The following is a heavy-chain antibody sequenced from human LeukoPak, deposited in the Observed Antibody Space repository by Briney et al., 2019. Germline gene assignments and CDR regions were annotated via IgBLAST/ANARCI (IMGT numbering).Heavy chain of an antibody. CDR2: ISSSSDYI. J-gene: IGHJ3*02. Sequence: GGSLRLSCVTSGFTFSTYTMNWVRQAPGKGLEWVSSISSSSDYIYYADSVKGQFTVSRDNAKNSLYLQMNSLRAEDTAVYYCARELPTAMSGFDIWGQGTMVTVSS. CDR3: ARELPTAMSGFDI. CDR1: GFTFSTYT. V-gene: IGHV3-21*01. D-gene: IGHD2-2*01.